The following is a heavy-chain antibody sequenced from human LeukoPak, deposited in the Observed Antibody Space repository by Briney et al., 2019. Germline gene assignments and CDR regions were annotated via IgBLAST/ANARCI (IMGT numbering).Heavy chain of an antibody. J-gene: IGHJ3*02. CDR1: GGSISSYY. D-gene: IGHD3-10*01. CDR3: ASPITMVRGVIRGAFDI. Sequence: PSETLSLTCTVSGGSISSYYWSWIRQPPGKGLEWIGYIYYSGSTNYNPSLKSRVTISVDTSKNQFSLKLSSVTAADTAVYYCASPITMVRGVIRGAFDIWGQGTMVTVSS. CDR2: IYYSGST. V-gene: IGHV4-59*01.